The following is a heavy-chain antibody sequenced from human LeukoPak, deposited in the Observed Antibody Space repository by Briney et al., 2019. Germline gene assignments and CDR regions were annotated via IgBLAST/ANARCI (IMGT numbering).Heavy chain of an antibody. CDR3: ARALAGVGATVGDY. Sequence: GGSLRLSCAASGFTFSSYWMHWVRQAPGKWLVWVSRINSDGSSTSYADSVKGRFTISRDNAKNTLYLQMNSLRAEDTAVYYCARALAGVGATVGDYWGQGTLVTVSS. D-gene: IGHD1-26*01. J-gene: IGHJ4*02. CDR2: INSDGSST. CDR1: GFTFSSYW. V-gene: IGHV3-74*01.